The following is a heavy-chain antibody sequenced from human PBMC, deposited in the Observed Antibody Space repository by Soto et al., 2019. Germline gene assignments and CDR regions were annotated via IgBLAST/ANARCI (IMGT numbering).Heavy chain of an antibody. CDR3: ARVYSGSYSDY. Sequence: QVQLQESGPGLVKPSGTLSLTCAVSGGSIRSNNWWSWVRQPPGKGLEWIGEIFHSGSTNYNQSLKTRVTISVDKSKTQLSRKLSSATAAGTAVYYWARVYSGSYSDYWGQGTLVTVSS. CDR2: IFHSGST. D-gene: IGHD1-26*01. V-gene: IGHV4-4*02. J-gene: IGHJ4*02. CDR1: GGSIRSNNW.